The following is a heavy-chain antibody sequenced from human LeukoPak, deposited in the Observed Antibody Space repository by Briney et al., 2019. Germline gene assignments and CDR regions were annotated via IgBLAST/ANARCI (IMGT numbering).Heavy chain of an antibody. D-gene: IGHD2-2*01. J-gene: IGHJ5*02. CDR1: GYTFTSYG. CDR3: ARDSDIVVVPAPGP. V-gene: IGHV1-18*01. CDR2: ISAYNGNI. Sequence: ASVKVSCKASGYTFTSYGISWVRQAPGQGLEWMGWISAYNGNINYAQKLQGRVTMTTDTSTSTAYMELRSLRSDDTAVYYCARDSDIVVVPAPGPWGQGTLVTVSS.